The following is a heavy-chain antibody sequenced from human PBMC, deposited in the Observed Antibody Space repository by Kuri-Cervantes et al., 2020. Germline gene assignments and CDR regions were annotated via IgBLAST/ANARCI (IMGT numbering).Heavy chain of an antibody. D-gene: IGHD3-22*01. CDR2: IYHSGST. V-gene: IGHV4-38-2*01. CDR1: GYSISSGYY. Sequence: SETLSLTCAVSGYSISSGYYWGWIRQPPGKGLEWIGSIYHSGSTYYNPSLKSRVTISVDTSKNQFSLKLSSVTAADTAVYYCARNLVRENGYYYDSSGYPDAFDIWGQGTMVTVSS. CDR3: ARNLVRENGYYYDSSGYPDAFDI. J-gene: IGHJ3*02.